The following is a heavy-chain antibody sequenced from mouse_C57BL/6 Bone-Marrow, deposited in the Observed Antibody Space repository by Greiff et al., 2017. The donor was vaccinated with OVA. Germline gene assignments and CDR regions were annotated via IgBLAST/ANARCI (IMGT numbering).Heavy chain of an antibody. Sequence: EVHLVESGPVLVKPGASVKMSCKASGYTFTDYYMNWVKQSHGKSLEWIGVINPYNGGTSYNQKFKGKATLTVDKSSSTAYMELNSLTSEDSAVYYCARDYYGSNDYWGQGTTLTVSS. D-gene: IGHD1-1*01. CDR2: INPYNGGT. J-gene: IGHJ2*01. CDR3: ARDYYGSNDY. CDR1: GYTFTDYY. V-gene: IGHV1-19*01.